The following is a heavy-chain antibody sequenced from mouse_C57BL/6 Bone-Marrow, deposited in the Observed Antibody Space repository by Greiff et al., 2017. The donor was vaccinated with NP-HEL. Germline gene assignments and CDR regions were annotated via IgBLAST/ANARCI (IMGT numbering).Heavy chain of an antibody. CDR3: ERRGYVDFDD. J-gene: IGHJ2*01. Sequence: QVQLQQPGTELVKPGASVKLSCKASGYTFTSYWMHWVKQRPGQGLEWLGNINPSNGGTNYNEQFKGKATLTVDKSSSTASMQLSSLTSEDSAVYYCERRGYVDFDDWGQGTTLTVSS. V-gene: IGHV1-53*01. CDR1: GYTFTSYW. CDR2: INPSNGGT.